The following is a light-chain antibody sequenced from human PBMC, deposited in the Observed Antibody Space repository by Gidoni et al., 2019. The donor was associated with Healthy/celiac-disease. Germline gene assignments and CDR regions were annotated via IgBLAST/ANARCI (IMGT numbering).Light chain of an antibody. Sequence: DIVLIQSPPSLPVTPGEPASISCRPSQSLLHSNGYNYLDWYLQKPGQSPQLLIYLGSNRASGVPDRFSGSGSGTDFTLKISRVEAEDVGVYYCMQALQTPLITFGQGTRLEIK. V-gene: IGKV2-28*01. CDR3: MQALQTPLIT. CDR2: LGS. J-gene: IGKJ5*01. CDR1: QSLLHSNGYNY.